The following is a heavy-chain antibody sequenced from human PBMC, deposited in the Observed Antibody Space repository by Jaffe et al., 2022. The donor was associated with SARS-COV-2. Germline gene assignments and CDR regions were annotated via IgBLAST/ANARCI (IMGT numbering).Heavy chain of an antibody. D-gene: IGHD1-26*01. CDR3: AKDLFLQYSGSYFENSYYGMDV. Sequence: QVQLVESGGGVVQPGKSLRLSCAASGFTFSTYGMHWVRQAPGKGLEWVAAISYDGGNKYHADSVKGRFTISRDNSKNTLYLLMNSLRAEDTAVYNCAKDLFLQYSGSYFENSYYGMDVWGQGTTVTVSS. J-gene: IGHJ6*02. V-gene: IGHV3-30*18. CDR2: ISYDGGNK. CDR1: GFTFSTYG.